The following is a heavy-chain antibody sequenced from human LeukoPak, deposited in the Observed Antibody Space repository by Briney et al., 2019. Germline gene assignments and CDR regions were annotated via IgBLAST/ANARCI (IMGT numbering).Heavy chain of an antibody. CDR1: GGSISSDSYY. D-gene: IGHD2-2*01. CDR2: IYAPENI. V-gene: IGHV4-61*02. CDR3: ARGFHQYCSSSACYGPSDY. J-gene: IGHJ4*02. Sequence: SETLSLTCTVSGGSISSDSYYWNWIRQPAGRGLEWIGRIYAPENINYNPSLKSRVTISVDTSKNQFSLKLSSVTAADTAVYYCARGFHQYCSSSACYGPSDYWGQGTLVTVSS.